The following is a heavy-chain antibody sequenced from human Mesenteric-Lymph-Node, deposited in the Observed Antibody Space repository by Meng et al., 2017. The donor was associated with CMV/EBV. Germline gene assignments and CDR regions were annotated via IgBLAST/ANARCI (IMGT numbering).Heavy chain of an antibody. CDR2: ISSSGSTI. Sequence: GESLKISCAASGFTLSHYYISWNRQAPGKGLEWVSYISSSGSTIYYADSVKGRFTICRDNAKNSLYLRMNSLRAEDTAVYYCARDLSQGQLLYYYFAYWGQGTLVTVSS. J-gene: IGHJ4*02. D-gene: IGHD2-2*02. CDR1: GFTLSHYY. V-gene: IGHV3-11*04. CDR3: ARDLSQGQLLYYYFAY.